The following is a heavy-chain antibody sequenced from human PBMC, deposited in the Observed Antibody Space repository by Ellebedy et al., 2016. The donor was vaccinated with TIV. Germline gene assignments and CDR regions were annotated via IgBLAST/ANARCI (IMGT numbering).Heavy chain of an antibody. Sequence: DSVTGRFTISRDNSRNTLYLQMDSLRVEDTAVYYCAKDRWSGDSYYYGMDVWGQGITVSVSS. V-gene: IGHV3-23*01. D-gene: IGHD3-3*01. J-gene: IGHJ6*02. CDR3: AKDRWSGDSYYYGMDV.